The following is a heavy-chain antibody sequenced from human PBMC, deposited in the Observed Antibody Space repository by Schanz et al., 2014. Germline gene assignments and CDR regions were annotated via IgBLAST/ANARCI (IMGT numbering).Heavy chain of an antibody. V-gene: IGHV3-48*01. Sequence: EVQLLESGGGLVQPGGSLRLSCTASGFTFSDYWMSWVRQAPGKGPEWVSYVSRSTPDIYYADSVKGRFTMSRDNAKNSVFLQMNSLRAEDTAVYYCARKMKLGVYGGKGHDSLDIWGQGTMVTVSS. J-gene: IGHJ3*02. CDR2: VSRSTPDI. D-gene: IGHD4-17*01. CDR1: GFTFSDYW. CDR3: ARKMKLGVYGGKGHDSLDI.